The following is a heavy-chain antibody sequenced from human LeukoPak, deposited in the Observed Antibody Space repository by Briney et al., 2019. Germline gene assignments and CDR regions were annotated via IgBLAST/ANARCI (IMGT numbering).Heavy chain of an antibody. CDR1: GGTFSSYT. J-gene: IGHJ3*02. V-gene: IGHV1-69*05. CDR2: IIPIFGTA. CDR3: ASSIEYYYDSDAFDI. D-gene: IGHD3-22*01. Sequence: HRASVKVSCKASGGTFSSYTISWVRQAPGQGLEWMGRIIPIFGTANYAQKFQGRVTITTGESTSTAYMELSSLRSEDTAVYYCASSIEYYYDSDAFDIWGQGTMVTVSS.